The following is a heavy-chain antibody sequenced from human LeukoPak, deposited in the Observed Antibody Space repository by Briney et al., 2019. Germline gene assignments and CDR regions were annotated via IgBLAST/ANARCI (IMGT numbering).Heavy chain of an antibody. V-gene: IGHV1-18*01. CDR3: ARKGDFWNDGAY. CDR2: ISAYNGNK. D-gene: IGHD1-1*01. Sequence: ASLKVSCKTSGYTFTLYGITWVRQAPGQGLEWMGWISAYNGNKNYAQKFQDRVTMTTDTSTRTAYMELRSLTSDDTAVYYCARKGDFWNDGAYWGQGTLVTVSS. CDR1: GYTFTLYG. J-gene: IGHJ4*02.